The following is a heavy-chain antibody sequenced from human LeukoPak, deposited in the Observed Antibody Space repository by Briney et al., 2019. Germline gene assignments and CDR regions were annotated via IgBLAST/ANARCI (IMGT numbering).Heavy chain of an antibody. J-gene: IGHJ4*02. CDR3: ARRVEYCGGDCTYYFDY. V-gene: IGHV4-59*01. CDR1: GGSISSYY. Sequence: SETLSLTCTVSGGSISSYYWSWIRQPPGKGLEWIGYIYYSGSTNYNPSLKSRVTISVDTSKNQFSLKLSSVTAADTAVYYCARRVEYCGGDCTYYFDYWGQGTLVTVSS. D-gene: IGHD2-21*02. CDR2: IYYSGST.